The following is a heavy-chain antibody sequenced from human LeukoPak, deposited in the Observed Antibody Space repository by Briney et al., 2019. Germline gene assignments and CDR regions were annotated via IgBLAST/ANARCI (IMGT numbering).Heavy chain of an antibody. Sequence: PGGSLRLSCAASGVTFSSYAMHWVRQAPGKGLEWVAVIWYDGSNKYYADSVKGRFTISRDNSKNTLYLQMNSLRAEDTAVYYCARAHYGDYGYFDYWGPGTLVTVSS. J-gene: IGHJ4*02. D-gene: IGHD4-17*01. CDR2: IWYDGSNK. CDR3: ARAHYGDYGYFDY. V-gene: IGHV3-33*01. CDR1: GVTFSSYA.